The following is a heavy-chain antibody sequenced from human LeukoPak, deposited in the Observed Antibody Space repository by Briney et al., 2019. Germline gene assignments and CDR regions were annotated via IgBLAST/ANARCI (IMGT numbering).Heavy chain of an antibody. CDR1: GYSISSGYY. D-gene: IGHD6-19*01. CDR2: IYHSGST. Sequence: PSETLSLTCTVSGYSISSGYYWGWIRQPPGKGLEWIGSIYHSGSTYYNPSLQSRVTISIDMSKNQFSLRLSSVTAADTAMYYCVKSGGYGLIDYWGQGTLVTVSS. CDR3: VKSGGYGLIDY. J-gene: IGHJ4*02. V-gene: IGHV4-38-2*02.